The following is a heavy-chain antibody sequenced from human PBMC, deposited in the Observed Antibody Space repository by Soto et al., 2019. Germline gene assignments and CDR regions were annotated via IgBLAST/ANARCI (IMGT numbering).Heavy chain of an antibody. D-gene: IGHD2-15*01. CDR3: SRGLRTGNYGMDV. Sequence: QEQLLQSGAEVRKPGSSVKVSCKASGGTFDNYAVSWVRQAPGQGLEWMGGIIPMFETVNYAQRFQGRLTIAADESTRTDYMELTSLTSADTAIYFCSRGLRTGNYGMDVWGQGTTVTVSS. CDR1: GGTFDNYA. J-gene: IGHJ6*02. CDR2: IIPMFETV. V-gene: IGHV1-69*01.